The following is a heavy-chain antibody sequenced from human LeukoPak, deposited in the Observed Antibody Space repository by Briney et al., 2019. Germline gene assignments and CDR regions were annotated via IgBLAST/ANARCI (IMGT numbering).Heavy chain of an antibody. CDR3: AKSPYDSSGYFRGYFDY. V-gene: IGHV3-30*18. CDR1: GFTFSSYG. Sequence: GGSLRLSCAASGFTFSSYGMHWVRQAPGKGLEWVAVTSYDGSNKYYADSVKGRFTISRDNSKNTLYLQMNSLRAEDTAVYYCAKSPYDSSGYFRGYFDYWGQGTLVTVSS. CDR2: TSYDGSNK. D-gene: IGHD3-22*01. J-gene: IGHJ4*02.